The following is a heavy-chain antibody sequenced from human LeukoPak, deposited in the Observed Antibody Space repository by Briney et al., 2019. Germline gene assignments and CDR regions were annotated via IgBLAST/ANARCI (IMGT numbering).Heavy chain of an antibody. D-gene: IGHD2-21*01. CDR1: GYTLTELS. V-gene: IGHV1-24*01. J-gene: IGHJ4*02. Sequence: GASVKVSCKVSGYTLTELSMHWVRQAPGKGLEWMGGFDPEDGETIYAQKFQGRVTMTEDTSTDTAYMELSSLRSEDTAVYYCATLPAYCGGDCFDYWGQGTLVTVSS. CDR2: FDPEDGET. CDR3: ATLPAYCGGDCFDY.